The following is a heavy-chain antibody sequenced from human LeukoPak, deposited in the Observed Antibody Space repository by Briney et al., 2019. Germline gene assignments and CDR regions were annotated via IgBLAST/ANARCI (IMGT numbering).Heavy chain of an antibody. CDR2: ISDSGGDT. D-gene: IGHD1-26*01. CDR3: TKGGSYGPLDY. V-gene: IGHV3-23*01. J-gene: IGHJ4*02. CDR1: GFTCSNSA. Sequence: GGSLRLSCAGSGFTCSNSAMTWVPRAPGKGLEWVAAISDSGGDTVYTDSVKVRFTISKDNSKNTLYLQMNSLRADDTAVYYCTKGGSYGPLDYWGQGTLVTVSS.